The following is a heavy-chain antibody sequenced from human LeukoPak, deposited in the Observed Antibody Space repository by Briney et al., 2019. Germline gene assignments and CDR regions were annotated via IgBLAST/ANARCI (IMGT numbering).Heavy chain of an antibody. Sequence: GGSLRLSCAASGFSFSSYAMHWVRQVPGKVPEWLSIIVGSGTGTFYSDSLRGRFAISRDNSKNTLFLQMNSLRVADTAVYYCAKGTDTSGRQNFDFWGQGTLVTVSS. CDR1: GFSFSSYA. D-gene: IGHD3-22*01. J-gene: IGHJ4*02. V-gene: IGHV3-23*01. CDR2: IVGSGTGT. CDR3: AKGTDTSGRQNFDF.